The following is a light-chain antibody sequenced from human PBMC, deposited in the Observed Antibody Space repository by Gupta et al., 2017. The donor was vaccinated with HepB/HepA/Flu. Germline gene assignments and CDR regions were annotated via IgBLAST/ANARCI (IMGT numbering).Light chain of an antibody. CDR2: DTS. CDR1: TGAVTSGHY. V-gene: IGLV7-46*01. J-gene: IGLJ3*02. Sequence: QAVVTQSPSLTVSPGGTVTLTCGTSTGAVTSGHYPYWFQQKPGQAPRTLIYDTSNKHSWTPARFSGSLLGCKATLTLSGAQPEDESDYYCWLYYSCVGVFGGGTKLTVL. CDR3: WLYYSCVGV.